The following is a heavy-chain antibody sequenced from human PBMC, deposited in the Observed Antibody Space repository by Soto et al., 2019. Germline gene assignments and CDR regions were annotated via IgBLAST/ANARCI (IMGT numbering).Heavy chain of an antibody. J-gene: IGHJ4*02. V-gene: IGHV1-2*02. CDR1: GYTFTGYY. CDR2: INPNSGGT. CDR3: ARDGAYYDILTGWAY. Sequence: ASVKVSCKASGYTFTGYYMHWVRQAPGQGLEWMGWINPNSGGTNYAQKFQGRVTMTRDTSISTAYMELSRLRSDDTAVYYCARDGAYYDILTGWAYWGQGTLV. D-gene: IGHD3-9*01.